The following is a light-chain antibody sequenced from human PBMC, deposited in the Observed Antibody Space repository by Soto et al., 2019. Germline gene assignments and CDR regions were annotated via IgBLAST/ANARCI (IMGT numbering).Light chain of an antibody. Sequence: EIVLTQSPGTLSLSPGERATLSCRASQSVSSSYLAWYQQKPGQAPRLLIYGASSRATGIPDRFSGSGSGTDFTLTMSRLEPGDFAVYYWQQYGSSPLTFGQGTKVEMK. CDR2: GAS. CDR1: QSVSSSY. CDR3: QQYGSSPLT. J-gene: IGKJ1*01. V-gene: IGKV3-20*01.